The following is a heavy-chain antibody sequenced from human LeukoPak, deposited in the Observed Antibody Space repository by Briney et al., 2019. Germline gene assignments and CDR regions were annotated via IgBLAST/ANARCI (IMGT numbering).Heavy chain of an antibody. CDR1: GFTFRNHA. D-gene: IGHD1-26*01. CDR2: IQYDGDNK. CDR3: AKRWDSTWSYFDL. V-gene: IGHV3-30*02. J-gene: IGHJ4*02. Sequence: PGGSLRLSCAASGFTFRNHAMTWVRQAPGKGLEWVAFIQYDGDNKYYADSVKGRFTISRDDSQNTLYLQMNSLTVEDTAVYYCAKRWDSTWSYFDLWGQGTLVTVSS.